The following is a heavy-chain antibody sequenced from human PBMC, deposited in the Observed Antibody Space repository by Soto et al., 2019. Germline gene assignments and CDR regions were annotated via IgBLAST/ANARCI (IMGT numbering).Heavy chain of an antibody. Sequence: QVQLQESGPGLVKPSQTLSLTCTVSGGSISSGGYYWTWIRQHPGKGLEWIGYNYYSGITYYNPSLKSRVTXSLETSXXQVSLKLSSVTAADTAVYYCARGSSIAGLYYGMDVWGQGTTVTVSS. J-gene: IGHJ6*02. V-gene: IGHV4-31*03. CDR3: ARGSSIAGLYYGMDV. CDR2: NYYSGIT. CDR1: GGSISSGGYY. D-gene: IGHD6-6*01.